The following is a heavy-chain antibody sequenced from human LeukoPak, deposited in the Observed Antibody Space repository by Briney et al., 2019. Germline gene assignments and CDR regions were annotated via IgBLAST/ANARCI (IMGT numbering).Heavy chain of an antibody. Sequence: GGSLRLSCAASGFTFSSYAMHWVRQAPGKGLEWVAVISYDGSNKYYADSVKGRFTISKDSSKTILYLQMNSLRAEDAAVYFCAKGSAAGRPYYFDYWGQGTLVTVSS. D-gene: IGHD6-25*01. CDR2: ISYDGSNK. CDR1: GFTFSSYA. J-gene: IGHJ4*02. CDR3: AKGSAAGRPYYFDY. V-gene: IGHV3-30-3*01.